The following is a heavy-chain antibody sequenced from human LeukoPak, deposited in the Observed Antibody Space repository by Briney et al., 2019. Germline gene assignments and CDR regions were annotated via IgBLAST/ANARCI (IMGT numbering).Heavy chain of an antibody. CDR2: IYYSGST. CDR3: ARSREIYYFDY. CDR1: GGSISSGGYY. Sequence: SQTLSLTCTVSGGSISSGGYYWNWIRQHPGKGLEWIGYIYYSGSTYYNPSLKSRVTISVDTSKNQFSLQLSSVTAADTAVYYCARSREIYYFDYWGQGTLVTVSS. J-gene: IGHJ4*02. V-gene: IGHV4-31*03. D-gene: IGHD1-26*01.